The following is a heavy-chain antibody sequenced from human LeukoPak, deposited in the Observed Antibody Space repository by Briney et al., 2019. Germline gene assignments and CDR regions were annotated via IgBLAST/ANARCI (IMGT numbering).Heavy chain of an antibody. CDR1: GGTFSSYA. CDR3: ARGLFLSGYLDAFDI. CDR2: INPNSGGT. Sequence: GSSVKVSCMASGGTFSSYAISWVRQAPGQGLEWMGWINPNSGGTNYAQKFQGRVTMTRDTSISTAYMELSRLRSDDTAVYYCARGLFLSGYLDAFDIWGQGTVVTVSS. D-gene: IGHD3-22*01. V-gene: IGHV1-2*02. J-gene: IGHJ3*02.